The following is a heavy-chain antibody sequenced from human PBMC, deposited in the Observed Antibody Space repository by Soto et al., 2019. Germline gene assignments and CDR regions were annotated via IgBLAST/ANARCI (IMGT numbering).Heavy chain of an antibody. Sequence: EVQLVESGGALVQPGGSLRLSCAASGFTFSTHWMSWVRQAPGKGLEWVANIKQDGSEKYYLDSVRGRFTISRDSATNSLYLQMNSLRAEDTAVYYCARDEGEFCSGGSCYYRYWGQGSLVSVSS. D-gene: IGHD2-15*01. J-gene: IGHJ4*02. V-gene: IGHV3-7*05. CDR3: ARDEGEFCSGGSCYYRY. CDR2: IKQDGSEK. CDR1: GFTFSTHW.